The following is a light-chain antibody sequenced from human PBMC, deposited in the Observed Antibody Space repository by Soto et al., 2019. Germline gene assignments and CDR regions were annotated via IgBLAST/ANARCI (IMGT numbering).Light chain of an antibody. V-gene: IGKV1-39*01. CDR1: QNINNC. J-gene: IGKJ2*01. Sequence: DIQMTQSPSSLSASIGDRVTITCRASQNINNCLNWYQQKPGKAPKLLIYAASSLQSGVPSRFSGSGSGTDFTVTISSLQLEDFGTYYCQQSFSTPYTFGQGTKLEIK. CDR2: AAS. CDR3: QQSFSTPYT.